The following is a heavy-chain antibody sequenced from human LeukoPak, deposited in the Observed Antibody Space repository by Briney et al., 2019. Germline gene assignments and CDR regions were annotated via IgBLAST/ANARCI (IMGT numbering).Heavy chain of an antibody. CDR1: GFTFSSYA. V-gene: IGHV3-30-3*01. CDR3: AKDMEEEIVVVTLGYGMDV. Sequence: GGSLRLSCAASGFTFSSYAMHWVRQAPGKGLEWVAVISYDGGNKYYADSVKGRFTISRDNSKNTLYLQMNSLRAEDTAVYYCAKDMEEEIVVVTLGYGMDVWGQGTTVTVSS. J-gene: IGHJ6*02. D-gene: IGHD2-21*02. CDR2: ISYDGGNK.